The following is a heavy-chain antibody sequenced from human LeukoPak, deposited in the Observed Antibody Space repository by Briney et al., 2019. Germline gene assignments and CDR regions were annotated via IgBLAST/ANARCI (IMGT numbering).Heavy chain of an antibody. CDR3: AKRGVVIRGLLVIGYHQEAYHYDF. CDR1: GISLSNYA. V-gene: IGHV3-23*01. Sequence: GGSLRLSCVVSGISLSNYAMTWVRQAPGKGLEWVSYISERGGSKTYADSVKGRFTISRDTSWNTLYLQMNNLRAEDTAVYFCAKRGVVIRGLLVIGYHQEAYHYDFWGQGVLVTVSS. D-gene: IGHD3-10*01. CDR2: ISERGGSK. J-gene: IGHJ4*02.